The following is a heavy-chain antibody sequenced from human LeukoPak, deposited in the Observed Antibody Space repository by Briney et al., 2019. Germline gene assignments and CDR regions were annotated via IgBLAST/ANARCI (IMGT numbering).Heavy chain of an antibody. CDR2: IYYGGTT. CDR3: ARRGLAVAAH. CDR1: DGSISSSNYY. Sequence: PSGTLPLTCTVSDGSISSSNYYWAWIRQPPGKGLEWIGSIYYGGTTYYSPSLKSRVTISADSSKNQFSLRLTSVTAADTAVYYCARRGLAVAAHWGQGSLVTVSS. V-gene: IGHV4-39*01. D-gene: IGHD6-19*01. J-gene: IGHJ4*02.